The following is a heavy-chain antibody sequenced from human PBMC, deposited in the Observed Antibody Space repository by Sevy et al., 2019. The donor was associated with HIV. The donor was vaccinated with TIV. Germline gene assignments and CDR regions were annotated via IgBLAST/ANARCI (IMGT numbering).Heavy chain of an antibody. Sequence: GGSLRLSCAASGFTFSSYEMNWVRQAPGKGLEWVSYITNSGSTVYYADSVKGRFTISRDNAKNSLYLQMNSLRAEDTTVYYCARDGALRWGDAFDIWGQGTMVTVSS. V-gene: IGHV3-48*03. D-gene: IGHD3-16*01. CDR2: ITNSGSTV. J-gene: IGHJ3*02. CDR1: GFTFSSYE. CDR3: ARDGALRWGDAFDI.